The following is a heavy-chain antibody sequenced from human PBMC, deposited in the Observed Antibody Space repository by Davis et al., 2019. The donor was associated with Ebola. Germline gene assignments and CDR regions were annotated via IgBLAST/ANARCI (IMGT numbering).Heavy chain of an antibody. D-gene: IGHD3-16*01. CDR1: GGSFTYYY. V-gene: IGHV4-34*09. CDR3: AREAGGGAFDI. J-gene: IGHJ3*02. Sequence: MPSETLSLTCAFYGGSFTYYYWSWIRQPPGKGLEWIGEINHSGSTNYNPSLKSRVIISRDTSKNQFSLKLSSVTAADTAVYYCAREAGGGAFDIWGQGTMITVSS. CDR2: INHSGST.